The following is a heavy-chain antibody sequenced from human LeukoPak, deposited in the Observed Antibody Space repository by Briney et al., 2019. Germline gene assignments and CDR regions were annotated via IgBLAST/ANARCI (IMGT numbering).Heavy chain of an antibody. Sequence: ASVKVSCKASGYTFINYAMNWVRQAPGQGLEWMGWINTNTGSPTYAQGFTGRFVFSLDTSVSTAFLQISSLKAEDTAVYYCARYGSGSEFDYWGQGTLVTVSS. CDR2: INTNTGSP. J-gene: IGHJ4*02. CDR3: ARYGSGSEFDY. CDR1: GYTFINYA. D-gene: IGHD3-10*01. V-gene: IGHV7-4-1*02.